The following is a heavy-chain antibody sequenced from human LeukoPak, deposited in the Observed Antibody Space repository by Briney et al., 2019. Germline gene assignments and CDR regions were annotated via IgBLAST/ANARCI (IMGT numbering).Heavy chain of an antibody. Sequence: SETLSLTCTVSGGSISSGGYYWSWIRQPPGKGLEWIGYIYHSGSTYYNPSLKSRVTISVDRSKSQFSLKLSSVTAADTAVYYCARDFGGNQGLYYFDYWGQGTLVTVSS. CDR2: IYHSGST. CDR1: GGSISSGGYY. V-gene: IGHV4-30-2*01. J-gene: IGHJ4*02. CDR3: ARDFGGNQGLYYFDY. D-gene: IGHD3-10*01.